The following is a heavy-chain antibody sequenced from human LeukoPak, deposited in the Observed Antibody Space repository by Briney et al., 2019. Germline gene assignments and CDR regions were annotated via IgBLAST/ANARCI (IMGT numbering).Heavy chain of an antibody. Sequence: SETLSLTCTVSGGSISSYYWSWTRQPPGKGLEWIGYIYYSGSTNYNPSLKSRVTISVDTSKNQFSLKLSSVTAADTAVYYCARGRRYDYWGQGTLVTVSS. CDR2: IYYSGST. CDR3: ARGRRYDY. V-gene: IGHV4-59*01. J-gene: IGHJ4*02. CDR1: GGSISSYY.